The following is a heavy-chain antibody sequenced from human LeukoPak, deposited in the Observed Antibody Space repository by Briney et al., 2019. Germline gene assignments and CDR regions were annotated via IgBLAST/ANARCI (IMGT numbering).Heavy chain of an antibody. CDR3: ARESPSSSPVDY. Sequence: PGGSLRLSCAASGFTFSSYWMIWVSQAPGKGPEAVANIKQDGSEKYYVDSVRGRFTISRDNAKNSLYLQMNSLRAEDTAVYYCARESPSSSPVDYWGQGTLVTVSS. CDR1: GFTFSSYW. D-gene: IGHD6-6*01. V-gene: IGHV3-7*01. J-gene: IGHJ4*02. CDR2: IKQDGSEK.